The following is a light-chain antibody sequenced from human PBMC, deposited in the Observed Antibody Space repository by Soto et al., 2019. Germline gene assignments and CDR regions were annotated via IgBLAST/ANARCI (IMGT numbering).Light chain of an antibody. CDR3: QQRSNWPPT. J-gene: IGKJ1*01. Sequence: EIVLTQSPGTLSLSPGERATLSCRASQSVSNNYLAWYQQKPGQAPRLLIYGASNRATGIPDRFSGSGSGTDLTLTISRLEPEDFAVYYCQQRSNWPPTFGQGTKVDIK. V-gene: IGKV3D-20*02. CDR1: QSVSNNY. CDR2: GAS.